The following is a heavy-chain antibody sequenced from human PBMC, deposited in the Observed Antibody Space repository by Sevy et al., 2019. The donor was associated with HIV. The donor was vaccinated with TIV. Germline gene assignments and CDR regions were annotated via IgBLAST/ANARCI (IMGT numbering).Heavy chain of an antibody. CDR1: GFTFSSYA. V-gene: IGHV3-21*01. CDR3: ARDLFSGGNAVYGY. D-gene: IGHD2-15*01. J-gene: IGHJ4*02. Sequence: GGSLRLSCAASGFTFSSYAMNWVRQAPGKGLEWVSSSNAISSNIDYADSVKGRFTISRDNAENSLYLQMNSVRAEDTAVYYCARDLFSGGNAVYGYWGQGTLVTVSS. CDR2: SNAISSNI.